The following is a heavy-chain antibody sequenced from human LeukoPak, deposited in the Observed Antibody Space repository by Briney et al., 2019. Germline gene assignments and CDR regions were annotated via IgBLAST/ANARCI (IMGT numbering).Heavy chain of an antibody. J-gene: IGHJ4*02. CDR2: INHSGST. CDR3: AVRYYYGSGSRRGPFDY. V-gene: IGHV4-34*01. Sequence: SETLSLTCAVYGGSFSGYYWSWIRQPPGKGREWIGEINHSGSTNYNPSLKSRVTISVDTSKNQFSLKLSSVTAADTAGYYCAVRYYYGSGSRRGPFDYWGQGTLVTVSS. D-gene: IGHD3-10*01. CDR1: GGSFSGYY.